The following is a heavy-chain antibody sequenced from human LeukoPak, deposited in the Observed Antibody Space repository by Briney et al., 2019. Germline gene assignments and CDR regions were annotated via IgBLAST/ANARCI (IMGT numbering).Heavy chain of an antibody. J-gene: IGHJ4*02. V-gene: IGHV3-7*01. CDR2: IRTNGDDT. Sequence: GGSLRLSCEAAGFTLSGHLMSCVRQPPGGGLEWVANIRTNGDDTYYVDSVRGRFTISTDNAKNTVYLQMNGLRAADTALYYCAQKTPGTPPFDYWGQGTLVTVSS. D-gene: IGHD6-13*01. CDR3: AQKTPGTPPFDY. CDR1: GFTLSGHL.